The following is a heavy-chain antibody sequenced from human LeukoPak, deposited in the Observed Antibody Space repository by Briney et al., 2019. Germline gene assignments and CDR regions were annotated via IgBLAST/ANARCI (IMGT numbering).Heavy chain of an antibody. CDR2: MNPNSGNT. V-gene: IGHV1-8*03. CDR3: ARRGTPRQLVYYYYYMDV. Sequence: ASVKVSCKASGYTFTSYDINWVRQATGQGLEWMGWMNPNSGNTGYAQKFQGRVTITRNTSISTAYMELSSLRSEDTAVYYCARRGTPRQLVYYYYYMDVWGKGTTVTVSS. CDR1: GYTFTSYD. J-gene: IGHJ6*03. D-gene: IGHD6-6*01.